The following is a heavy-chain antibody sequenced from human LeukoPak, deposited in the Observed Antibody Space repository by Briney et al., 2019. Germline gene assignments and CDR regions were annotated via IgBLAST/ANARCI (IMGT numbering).Heavy chain of an antibody. CDR2: INHSGST. J-gene: IGHJ4*02. CDR3: ARVVDSSYGAYYFDY. D-gene: IGHD5-18*01. Sequence: SETLSLTCAVYGGSFSGYYWSWIRQPPGKGLEWIGEINHSGSTNYIPSLKSRVTISVDTSKNQFSLKLSSVTAADTAVYYCARVVDSSYGAYYFDYWGQGTLVTVSS. CDR1: GGSFSGYY. V-gene: IGHV4-34*01.